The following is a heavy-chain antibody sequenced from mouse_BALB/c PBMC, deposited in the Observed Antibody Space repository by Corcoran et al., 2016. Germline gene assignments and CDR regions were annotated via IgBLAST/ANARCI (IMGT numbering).Heavy chain of an antibody. V-gene: IGHV1-66*01. CDR1: GYRFTSYY. J-gene: IGHJ2*01. CDR2: IFPGSGHT. CDR3: AKTARATYYFDY. Sequence: QVQLQQAGPELVKPGASVKISCKASGYRFTSYYINWVKQRPGQGLEWIGWIFPGSGHTKYNEKFKGKATLTADTSSSTAYIQLSSLTSEDSAVYFCAKTARATYYFDYWGQGTTLTVSS. D-gene: IGHD3-2*01.